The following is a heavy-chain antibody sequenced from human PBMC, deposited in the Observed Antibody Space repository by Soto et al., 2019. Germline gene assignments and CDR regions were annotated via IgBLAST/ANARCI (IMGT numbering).Heavy chain of an antibody. Sequence: EVQLVESGGGLVQPGGSLRLSCADSGFTFSNYWMHWVRQAPGKGLVWVSRIKNDASSIGYVDSVRGRFTISRDNAKNTLYLQMNSLRVEDTAVYYCARDPFFLVGSAVHGMDVWGQGTTVTVSS. CDR2: IKNDASSI. D-gene: IGHD1-26*01. CDR3: ARDPFFLVGSAVHGMDV. J-gene: IGHJ6*02. V-gene: IGHV3-74*01. CDR1: GFTFSNYW.